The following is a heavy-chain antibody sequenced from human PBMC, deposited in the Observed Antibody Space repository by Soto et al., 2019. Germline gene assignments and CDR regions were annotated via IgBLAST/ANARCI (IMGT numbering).Heavy chain of an antibody. CDR2: IIPMFAAS. V-gene: IGHV1-69*01. D-gene: IGHD2-15*01. J-gene: IGHJ4*02. Sequence: QVQLAQSGAEVRKPGSSVKVSCGASGGSFSDFAFSWVRQAPGQGLEWMGGIIPMFAASKYAQRFQDRVTITADESTNTVYLALSSLTSDATATYYCARGGIVAVPAALSSYHDYTNYRFDSWGQGTLVTVSS. CDR1: GGSFSDFA. CDR3: ARGGIVAVPAALSSYHDYTNYRFDS.